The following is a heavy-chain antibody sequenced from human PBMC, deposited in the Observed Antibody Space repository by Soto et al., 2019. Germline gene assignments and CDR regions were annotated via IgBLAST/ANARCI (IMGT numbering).Heavy chain of an antibody. V-gene: IGHV1-69*02. CDR3: ARGIYCSSTSCYKQAGIDY. D-gene: IGHD2-2*02. CDR1: GGTFSSYT. CDR2: IIPILGIA. J-gene: IGHJ4*02. Sequence: GASVKVSCKASGGTFSSYTISWVRQAPGQGLEWMGRIIPILGIANYAQKFQGRVTITADKSTSTAYMELSSLRSEDTAVYYCARGIYCSSTSCYKQAGIDYWGQGTLVTVSS.